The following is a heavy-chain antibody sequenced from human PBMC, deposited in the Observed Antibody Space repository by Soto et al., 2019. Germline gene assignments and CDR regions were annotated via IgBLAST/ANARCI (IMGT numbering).Heavy chain of an antibody. CDR1: GYTFTSYY. V-gene: IGHV1-46*01. CDR3: GGFYYDSSGYYGLGGMDV. CDR2: INPSGGST. Sequence: ASVKVSCKASGYTFTSYYMHWVRQAPGQGLEWMGIINPSGGSTSYAQKFQGRVTMTRDTSTSTVYMELSSLRSEDTAVYYCGGFYYDSSGYYGLGGMDVWGQGTTVTVSS. D-gene: IGHD3-22*01. J-gene: IGHJ6*02.